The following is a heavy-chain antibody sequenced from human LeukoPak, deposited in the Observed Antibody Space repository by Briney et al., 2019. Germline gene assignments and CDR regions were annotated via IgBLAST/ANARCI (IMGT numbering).Heavy chain of an antibody. Sequence: SETLSLTCTVSGGSISSSSYYWGWIRQPPGKGLEWIGSIYYSGSTYYNPSLKSRVTISVDTSKNQFSLKLSSVTAADTAVYYCARHLNWFDPWGQGTLVTVSS. CDR3: ARHLNWFDP. V-gene: IGHV4-39*01. J-gene: IGHJ5*02. CDR1: GGSISSSSYY. CDR2: IYYSGST.